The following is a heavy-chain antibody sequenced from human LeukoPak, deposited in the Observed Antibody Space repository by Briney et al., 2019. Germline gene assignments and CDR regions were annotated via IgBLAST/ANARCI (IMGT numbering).Heavy chain of an antibody. V-gene: IGHV4-34*01. J-gene: IGHJ4*02. Sequence: PSETLSLTCAVYGGSFSGYYWSWIRQPPGKGLEWIGEINHSGSTNYNPSLKSRVTISVDTSKSQFSLKLSSVTAADTAVYYCARDRGTWNDDGFDYWGQGTLVTVSS. CDR3: ARDRGTWNDDGFDY. D-gene: IGHD1-1*01. CDR2: INHSGST. CDR1: GGSFSGYY.